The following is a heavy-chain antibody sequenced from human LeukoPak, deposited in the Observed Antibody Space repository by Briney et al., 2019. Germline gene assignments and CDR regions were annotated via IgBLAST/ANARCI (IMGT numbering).Heavy chain of an antibody. CDR2: IYYSGST. D-gene: IGHD2-2*02. CDR1: GGSISSGGYY. Sequence: SQNLSLTCTVSGGSISSGGYYWSWIRQHPGKGLEWIGYIYYSGSTYYNPSLKSRGTISVDTSKNQFSLKLSSVTAADTAVYYCARVKGYCSSTSCYSWFDPWGQGTLVTVSS. J-gene: IGHJ5*02. CDR3: ARVKGYCSSTSCYSWFDP. V-gene: IGHV4-31*03.